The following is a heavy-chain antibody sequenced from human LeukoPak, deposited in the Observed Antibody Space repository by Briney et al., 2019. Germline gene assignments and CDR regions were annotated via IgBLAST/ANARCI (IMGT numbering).Heavy chain of an antibody. J-gene: IGHJ6*03. V-gene: IGHV4-34*01. Sequence: SETLSLSCAVYGGCFSGYYWSWIRQPPGKGLGWIGEINHSGSTNDDPFLKRRVTISVDTSKNQFSLKLSSVTAADTAVYYCARGRGAGYPQYYYMDVWGKGTTVTVSS. CDR3: ARGRGAGYPQYYYMDV. CDR2: INHSGST. D-gene: IGHD3-16*02. CDR1: GGCFSGYY.